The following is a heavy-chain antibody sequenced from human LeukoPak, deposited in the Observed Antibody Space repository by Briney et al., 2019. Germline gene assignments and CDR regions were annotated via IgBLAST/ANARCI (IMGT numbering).Heavy chain of an antibody. J-gene: IGHJ4*02. D-gene: IGHD5/OR15-5a*01. CDR1: GFIFSDFY. CDR2: ISPDGSYT. CDR3: ASDQVSGVFDY. V-gene: IGHV3-11*05. Sequence: SRGSLRLPCAGSGFIFSDFYINWIRQSPGKGLEWLAYISPDGSYTTYGDSVKGRFVISRDNAKNSVSLQMNSLRVEDTAVYFCASDQVSGVFDYWGQRPGVTVS.